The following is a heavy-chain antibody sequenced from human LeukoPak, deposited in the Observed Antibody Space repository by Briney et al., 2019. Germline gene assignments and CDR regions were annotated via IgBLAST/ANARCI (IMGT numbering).Heavy chain of an antibody. CDR1: GGSISSSSYY. D-gene: IGHD5-24*01. CDR3: ARTDGYNSDYFDY. V-gene: IGHV4-39*07. J-gene: IGHJ4*02. Sequence: SETLSLTCTVSGGSISSSSYYWGWIRQPPGKGLEWIGSIYYSGSTYYNPSLKSRVTISVDTSKNQFSLKLSSVTAADTAVYYCARTDGYNSDYFDYWGQGTLVTVSS. CDR2: IYYSGST.